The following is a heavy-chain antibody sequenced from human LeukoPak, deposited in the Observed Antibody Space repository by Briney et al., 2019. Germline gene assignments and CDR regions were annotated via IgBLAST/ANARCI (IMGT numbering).Heavy chain of an antibody. D-gene: IGHD1-7*01. CDR1: GYTLTELS. J-gene: IGHJ5*02. Sequence: GASVKVSCKVSGYTLTELSMHWVRQAPGKGVEWMGGFDPEDGETIYAQKFQGRVTMTEDTSTDTAYMELSSLRSEDTAVYYCPTLSDWNYGWFDPWGQGTLVTVSS. CDR3: PTLSDWNYGWFDP. CDR2: FDPEDGET. V-gene: IGHV1-24*01.